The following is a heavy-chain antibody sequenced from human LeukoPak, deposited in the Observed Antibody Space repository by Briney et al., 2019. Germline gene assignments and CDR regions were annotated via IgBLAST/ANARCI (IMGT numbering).Heavy chain of an antibody. Sequence: ASVKVSCKVSGYTLTELSMHWVRQAPGQGLEWMGRINPNSGGTNYAQKFQGRVTMTRDTSISTAYMELSRLRSDNTAVYYCARGPVVPAAGTNWFDPWGQGTLVTVSS. CDR1: GYTLTELS. D-gene: IGHD2-2*01. V-gene: IGHV1-2*06. J-gene: IGHJ5*02. CDR3: ARGPVVPAAGTNWFDP. CDR2: INPNSGGT.